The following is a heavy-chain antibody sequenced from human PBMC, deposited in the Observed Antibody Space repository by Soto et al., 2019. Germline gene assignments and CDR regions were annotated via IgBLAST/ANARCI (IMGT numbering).Heavy chain of an antibody. D-gene: IGHD1-26*01. CDR3: ASDRSGAQYGLDD. Sequence: LRLSCAASGFTFHNYWMGWVRQTPDKGLEWVANIKPDGSEKFYVDSVKGRFTISRDNAKKSVYLQMNSLRDEDTAAYYCASDRSGAQYGLDDWGQGTTVTVSS. CDR1: GFTFHNYW. V-gene: IGHV3-7*04. J-gene: IGHJ6*02. CDR2: IKPDGSEK.